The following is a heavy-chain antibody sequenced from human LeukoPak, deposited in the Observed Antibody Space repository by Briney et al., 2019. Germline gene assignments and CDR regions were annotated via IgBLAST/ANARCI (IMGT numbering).Heavy chain of an antibody. CDR3: ARDESYPGGYFDY. J-gene: IGHJ4*02. CDR2: IYSGGST. V-gene: IGHV3-53*01. D-gene: IGHD2-2*02. CDR1: GLIFSDAW. Sequence: GGSLRLSCAASGLIFSDAWMGWVRQAPGKGLEWVSVIYSGGSTNYADSVKGRFTISRDNSKNTVYLQMNSLRAEDTAVYYCARDESYPGGYFDYWGQGTLVTVSS.